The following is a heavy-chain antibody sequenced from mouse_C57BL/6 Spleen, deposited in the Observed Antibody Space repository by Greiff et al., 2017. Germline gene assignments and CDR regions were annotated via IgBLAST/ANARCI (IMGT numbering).Heavy chain of an antibody. CDR2: ISYDGSN. V-gene: IGHV3-6*01. Sequence: LQESGPGLVKPSQSLSLTCSVTGYSITSGYYWNWIRQFPGNKLEWMGYISYDGSNNYNPSLKNRISITRDTSKNQFFLKLHSVTTEDTATYYCSREGYAMDYWGQGPSVPVSS. J-gene: IGHJ4*01. CDR1: GYSITSGYY. CDR3: SREGYAMDY.